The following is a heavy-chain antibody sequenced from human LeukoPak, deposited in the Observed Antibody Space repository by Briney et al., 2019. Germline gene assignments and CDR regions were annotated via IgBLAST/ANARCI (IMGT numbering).Heavy chain of an antibody. J-gene: IGHJ5*02. Sequence: GGSLRLSCAASGFTFSSYSMNWVRQAPGKGLAWVSYISSSSSTIYYADSVKGRFTISRDNAKNSLYLQMNSLRAEDTAVYYCARKDTVTGYNWFDPWGQGTLVTVSS. CDR2: ISSSSSTI. V-gene: IGHV3-48*01. CDR1: GFTFSSYS. D-gene: IGHD4-11*01. CDR3: ARKDTVTGYNWFDP.